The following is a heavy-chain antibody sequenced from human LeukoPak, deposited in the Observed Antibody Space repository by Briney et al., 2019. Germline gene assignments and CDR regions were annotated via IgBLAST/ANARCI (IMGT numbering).Heavy chain of an antibody. J-gene: IGHJ4*02. V-gene: IGHV4-34*01. D-gene: IGHD6-6*01. CDR1: GGSFSDYC. CDR3: ARGSSSSGRDYDY. CDR2: INHSGST. Sequence: KASETLSLTCAVYGGSFSDYCWSWIRQSPGKGLEWIGEINHSGSTNYNPSLKSRVTISVDTSKNQFSLKLSSVTAADTAVYYCARGSSSSGRDYDYWGQGTLVTVSS.